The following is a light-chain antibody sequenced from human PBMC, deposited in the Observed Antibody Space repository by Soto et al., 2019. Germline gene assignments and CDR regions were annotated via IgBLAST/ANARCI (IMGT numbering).Light chain of an antibody. CDR1: QSLVYSDGNTY. CDR3: MQGPHWPPYT. V-gene: IGKV2-30*01. Sequence: DVVMTQSPLSLPVTLGQPASISCRSSQSLVYSDGNTYLNWFQQRPGQSPRRLIYKVSNRDSGVPARFGGSGSGTDFTLKISRVEAEDVGVYYCMQGPHWPPYTFGQGTKLEIK. J-gene: IGKJ2*01. CDR2: KVS.